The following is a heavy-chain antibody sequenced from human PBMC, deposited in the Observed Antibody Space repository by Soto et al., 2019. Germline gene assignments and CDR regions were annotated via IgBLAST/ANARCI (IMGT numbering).Heavy chain of an antibody. Sequence: WGSLRLSCAASGFTFISYWMSWVRQAPGKGLEWVANIKQDGSEKYYVDSVKGRFTISRDNAKNSLYLQMNSLRAEDTAVYYCARARRPYYYDSSGYYYFDYWGQGTLVTVSS. CDR3: ARARRPYYYDSSGYYYFDY. CDR1: GFTFISYW. CDR2: IKQDGSEK. V-gene: IGHV3-7*03. J-gene: IGHJ4*02. D-gene: IGHD3-22*01.